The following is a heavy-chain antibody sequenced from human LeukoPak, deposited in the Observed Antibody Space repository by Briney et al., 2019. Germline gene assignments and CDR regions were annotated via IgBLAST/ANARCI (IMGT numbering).Heavy chain of an antibody. V-gene: IGHV4-59*01. CDR1: GGSISSYY. Sequence: SETLSLTCTVSGGSISSYYWSWIRQPPGEGLEWIGYIYYSGSTNYNPSLKSRVTISVDTSKNQFSLKLSSVTAADTAVYYCARGRPQGIAAAGSGFDYWGQGTLVTVSS. CDR2: IYYSGST. D-gene: IGHD6-13*01. CDR3: ARGRPQGIAAAGSGFDY. J-gene: IGHJ4*02.